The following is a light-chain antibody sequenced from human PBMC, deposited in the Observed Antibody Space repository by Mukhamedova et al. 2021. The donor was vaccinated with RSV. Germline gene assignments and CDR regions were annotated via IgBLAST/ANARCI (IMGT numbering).Light chain of an antibody. Sequence: LSCRASESISSFLAWYQQKPGQAPRLLIYNASHRATGIPARFSGSGSGTDFTLTISTLEPEDFAIYYCQQHTTLPFTFGPGTTVDI. CDR2: NAS. CDR3: QQHTTLPFT. J-gene: IGKJ3*01. CDR1: ESISSF. V-gene: IGKV3-11*01.